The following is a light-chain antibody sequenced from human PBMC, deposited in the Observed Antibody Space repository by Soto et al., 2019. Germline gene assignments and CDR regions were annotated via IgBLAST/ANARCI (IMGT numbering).Light chain of an antibody. CDR2: EGS. CDR1: SSDVGGYNL. CDR3: SSFAGSYGL. V-gene: IGLV2-23*01. J-gene: IGLJ2*01. Sequence: QSVLTQPASVSGSPGQSITISCTGSSSDVGGYNLVSWYQHHPGKAPKLIIYEGSQRPSGVSNRFFGSKSGNTASLTISGLQAEDEAEYYCSSFAGSYGLFGGGTKLTVL.